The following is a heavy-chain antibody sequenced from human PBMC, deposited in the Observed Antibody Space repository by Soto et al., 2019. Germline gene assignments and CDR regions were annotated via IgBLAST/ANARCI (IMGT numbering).Heavy chain of an antibody. V-gene: IGHV3-11*01. Sequence: QVQLVESGGGLVKPGGTLRLSCVASGFTFSDYYMSWLRPAPGKGLEWVSYISSGGSTIHYADSVKGRFTISRENAKNPLYLQMDSLRAEDAAVYYCARDSPSIYTSGSFGVDYWGQGTLVTVSS. CDR3: ARDSPSIYTSGSFGVDY. J-gene: IGHJ4*02. D-gene: IGHD3-10*01. CDR2: ISSGGSTI. CDR1: GFTFSDYY.